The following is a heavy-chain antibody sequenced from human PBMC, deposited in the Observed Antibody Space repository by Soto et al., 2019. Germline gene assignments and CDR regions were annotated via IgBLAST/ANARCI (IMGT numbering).Heavy chain of an antibody. Sequence: QVQLVQSGAEVRKPGASVKVSRKASGYTFSDYYIHWVRQAPGQGLEWMGWINPNSGGTKYAPKLQGGVTMTRDTSITTAYMELSRLRSGDTAVYYCAREPATAKPEGVDFWGQGTLVTVSS. J-gene: IGHJ4*02. CDR3: AREPATAKPEGVDF. D-gene: IGHD1-1*01. V-gene: IGHV1-2*02. CDR1: GYTFSDYY. CDR2: INPNSGGT.